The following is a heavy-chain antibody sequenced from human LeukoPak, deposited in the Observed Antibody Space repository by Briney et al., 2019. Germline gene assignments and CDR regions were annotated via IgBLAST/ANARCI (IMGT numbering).Heavy chain of an antibody. V-gene: IGHV3-23*01. CDR3: ARVGYYGSGTYYVDTYYYHMDV. Sequence: GGSLRLSCAASGFTFSSYAMSWVRQAPGKVLRWISAISGSGGSTYYADSVKGRFTISRDNSKNSLYLQMNSLRAEDTAVYYCARVGYYGSGTYYVDTYYYHMDVWGKGTTVTVSS. D-gene: IGHD3-10*01. CDR2: ISGSGGST. CDR1: GFTFSSYA. J-gene: IGHJ6*03.